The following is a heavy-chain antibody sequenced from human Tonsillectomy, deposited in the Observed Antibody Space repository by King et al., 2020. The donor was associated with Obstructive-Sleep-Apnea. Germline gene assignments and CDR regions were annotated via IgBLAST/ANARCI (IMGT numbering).Heavy chain of an antibody. CDR2: INPNSGGT. D-gene: IGHD7-27*01. J-gene: IGHJ6*02. CDR1: GYTFTGYH. Sequence: VQLVESGAEVKKPGASVKVSCKASGYTFTGYHMHWVRQAPGQGLEWMGWINPNSGGTNYAQKFQGWVTMTRDTSISTAYMELSRLRSDDTAVYYCARWETGDGYYGMDVWGQGTTVTVSS. V-gene: IGHV1-2*04. CDR3: ARWETGDGYYGMDV.